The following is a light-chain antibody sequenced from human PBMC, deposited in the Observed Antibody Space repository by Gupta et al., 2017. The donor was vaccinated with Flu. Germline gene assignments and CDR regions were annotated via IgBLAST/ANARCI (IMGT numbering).Light chain of an antibody. J-gene: IGLJ2*01. CDR2: DVS. Sequence: ININSIGSSSEIGCYDYVFWYQQSPGRAPKLMIYDVSNRRSGISDRFSGSKSGTTASLTISGLQAEEEADYYCSSYSATGGLALFGGGTKVTVL. V-gene: IGLV2-14*04. CDR3: SSYSATGGLAL. CDR1: SSEIGCYDY.